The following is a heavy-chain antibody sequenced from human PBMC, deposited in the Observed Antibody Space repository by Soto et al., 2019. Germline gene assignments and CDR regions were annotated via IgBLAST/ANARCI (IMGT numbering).Heavy chain of an antibody. D-gene: IGHD6-19*01. CDR1: GGSFSGYY. Sequence: SETLSLTCAVYGGSFSGYYWSWIRQPPGKGLEWIGEINHSGSTNYNPSLKSRVTISVDTSKNQFSLKLSSVTAADTAVYYCARVGGGEYSSGWYYFDYWGQGTLVTVSS. CDR3: ARVGGGEYSSGWYYFDY. V-gene: IGHV4-34*01. CDR2: INHSGST. J-gene: IGHJ4*02.